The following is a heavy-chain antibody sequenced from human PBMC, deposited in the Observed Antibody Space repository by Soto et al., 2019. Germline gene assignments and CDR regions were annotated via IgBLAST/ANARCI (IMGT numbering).Heavy chain of an antibody. J-gene: IGHJ5*02. Sequence: QVQLVQSGAEMKKPGASVKVSCEASGYTFTAYYIHWVRQAPGQGLEWMGWINPNGGGTKYAQKFQGRVTMTRDTSINTAYRELTRPTSDDTAVYYCARAAHTMIQGVIFRVDPWGQGTMVTVTS. CDR1: GYTFTAYY. CDR3: ARAAHTMIQGVIFRVDP. V-gene: IGHV1-2*02. D-gene: IGHD3-10*01. CDR2: INPNGGGT.